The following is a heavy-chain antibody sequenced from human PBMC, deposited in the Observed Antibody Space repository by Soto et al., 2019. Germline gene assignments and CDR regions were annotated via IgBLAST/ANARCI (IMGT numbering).Heavy chain of an antibody. CDR1: GYSFTSYW. CDR2: IYPGDSDT. CDR3: ARHKGDYYDLHDHNYYGTDV. D-gene: IGHD3-22*01. V-gene: IGHV5-51*01. Sequence: GESLKISCKGSGYSFTSYWIGWVRQMPGKSLEWMGIIYPGDSDTRYSPSFQGQVTISADKSISTAYLQWSSPKASDTAMYYCARHKGDYYDLHDHNYYGTDVWGQGTTVTVSS. J-gene: IGHJ6*02.